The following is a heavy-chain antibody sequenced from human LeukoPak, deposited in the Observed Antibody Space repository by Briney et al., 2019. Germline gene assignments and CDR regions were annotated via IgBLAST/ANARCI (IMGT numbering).Heavy chain of an antibody. CDR3: ARTASRGYSYGYWFDP. CDR2: IYTSGST. D-gene: IGHD5-18*01. J-gene: IGHJ5*02. Sequence: SETLSLTCTVSGGSISSYYWSWIRQPPGKGLERIGYIYTSGSTNYNPSLKSRVTISVDTSKNQFSLELSSVTAADTAVYYCARTASRGYSYGYWFDPWGQGTLVTVSS. CDR1: GGSISSYY. V-gene: IGHV4-4*09.